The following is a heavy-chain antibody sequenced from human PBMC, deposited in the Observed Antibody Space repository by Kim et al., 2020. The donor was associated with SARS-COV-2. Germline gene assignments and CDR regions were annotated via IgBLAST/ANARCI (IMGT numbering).Heavy chain of an antibody. J-gene: IGHJ4*02. D-gene: IGHD3-10*01. Sequence: GGSLRLSCAASGFTFSSYSMNWVRQAPGKGLEWVSSISSSSSYIYYADSVKGRFTISRDNAKNSLYLQMNSLRAEDTAVYYCASSDYGSGSYQPSSFDYWGQGTLVTVSS. CDR3: ASSDYGSGSYQPSSFDY. CDR2: ISSSSSYI. CDR1: GFTFSSYS. V-gene: IGHV3-21*01.